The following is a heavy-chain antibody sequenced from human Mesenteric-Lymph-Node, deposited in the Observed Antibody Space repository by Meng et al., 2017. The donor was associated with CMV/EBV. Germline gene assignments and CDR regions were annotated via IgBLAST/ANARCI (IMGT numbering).Heavy chain of an antibody. J-gene: IGHJ4*02. D-gene: IGHD1-26*01. CDR3: ARKDFYSGSYGDLDY. Sequence: GESLKISCTASGFTLSSYWMHWVRQVPGKGLVWVSRINSDGSTTSYADSVKGRFTISRDNAKNTLYLQMNSLRAEDTAVYYCARKDFYSGSYGDLDYWGQGTLVTVSS. CDR1: GFTLSSYW. CDR2: INSDGSTT. V-gene: IGHV3-74*01.